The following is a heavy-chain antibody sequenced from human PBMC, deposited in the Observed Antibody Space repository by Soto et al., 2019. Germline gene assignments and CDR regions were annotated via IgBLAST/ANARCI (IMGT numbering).Heavy chain of an antibody. J-gene: IGHJ4*02. D-gene: IGHD6-19*01. Sequence: GGSLRLSCAASGFTFSSYAMSWVRQAPGKGLEWVSAISGSGGSTYYADSVKGRFTISRDNSKNTLYLQMNSLRAEDTAVYYCAKDHFQWLVGPVIAYWGQGTLVTVSS. CDR3: AKDHFQWLVGPVIAY. CDR2: ISGSGGST. V-gene: IGHV3-23*01. CDR1: GFTFSSYA.